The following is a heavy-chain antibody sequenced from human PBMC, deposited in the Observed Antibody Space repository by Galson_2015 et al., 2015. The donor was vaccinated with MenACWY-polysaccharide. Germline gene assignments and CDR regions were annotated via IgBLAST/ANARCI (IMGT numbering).Heavy chain of an antibody. Sequence: ETLSLTCAVSGGSFTNYYWAWIRQTAEKGLEWLGEVNHSGKTNYNPSPRRPLTISVDTSQKQFFLQLTSVTAADTATYYCARAWSSGYYFQHWGQGTLVAVSS. D-gene: IGHD3-22*01. CDR1: GGSFTNYY. CDR3: ARAWSSGYYFQH. V-gene: IGHV4-34*01. J-gene: IGHJ1*01. CDR2: VNHSGKT.